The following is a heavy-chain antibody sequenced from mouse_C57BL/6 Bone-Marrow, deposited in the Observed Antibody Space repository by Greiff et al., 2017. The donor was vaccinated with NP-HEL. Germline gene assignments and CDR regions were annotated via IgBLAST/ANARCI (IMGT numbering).Heavy chain of an antibody. CDR1: GYTFTSYW. CDR3: ARVEGNDWYFDV. D-gene: IGHD2-1*01. CDR2: IDPSDSYT. V-gene: IGHV1-50*01. J-gene: IGHJ1*03. Sequence: VQLQQPGAELVKPGASVKLSCKASGYTFTSYWMQWVKQRPGQGLEWIGEIDPSDSYTNYNQKFKGKATLTVDTSSSTAYMQLSSLTSEDSAVYFCARVEGNDWYFDVWGTGTTVTVSS.